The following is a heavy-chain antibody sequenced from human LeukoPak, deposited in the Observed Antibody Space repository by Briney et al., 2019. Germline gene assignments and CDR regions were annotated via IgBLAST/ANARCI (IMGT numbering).Heavy chain of an antibody. V-gene: IGHV3-7*03. Sequence: GGSLRLSCAASGFTFSSYSMSWVRQAPGKGLEWVAYIKQDGNEKYYLDSVKGRFTISRDNAKNSLYLQMSSLRVGDTAVYYCANINGGSYRGTDYWGQGTLVTVSS. CDR1: GFTFSSYS. CDR2: IKQDGNEK. J-gene: IGHJ4*02. CDR3: ANINGGSYRGTDY. D-gene: IGHD1-26*01.